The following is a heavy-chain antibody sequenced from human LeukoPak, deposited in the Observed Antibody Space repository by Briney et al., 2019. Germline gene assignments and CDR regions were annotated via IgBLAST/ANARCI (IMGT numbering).Heavy chain of an antibody. J-gene: IGHJ3*02. CDR2: ISGSGGST. Sequence: GGSLRLSCAASGFTFSSYAMSWVRQAPGKGLEWVSAISGSGGSTYYADSVKGRFTISRDNAKNSLYLQMNSLRAEDTAEYYCAKTTVTTPWAFDIWGQGTMVTVSS. D-gene: IGHD4-17*01. CDR1: GFTFSSYA. V-gene: IGHV3-23*01. CDR3: AKTTVTTPWAFDI.